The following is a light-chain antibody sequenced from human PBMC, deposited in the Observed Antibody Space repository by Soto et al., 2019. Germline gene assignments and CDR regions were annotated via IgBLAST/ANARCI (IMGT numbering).Light chain of an antibody. CDR3: LQGFQDPRT. V-gene: IGKV1-6*01. CDR1: QFIRND. Sequence: AILMTQSPSSLSPSVAHRVPITCRATQFIRNDLAWYQQKPGKAPKLLIYEASTLQDGVPSRLSGSYSATDYTLPIGSLQSEDFATYYCLQGFQDPRTFGRGTKVDIK. CDR2: EAS. J-gene: IGKJ1*01.